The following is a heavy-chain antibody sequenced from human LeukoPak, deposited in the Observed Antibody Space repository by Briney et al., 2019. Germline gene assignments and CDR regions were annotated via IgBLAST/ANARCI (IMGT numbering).Heavy chain of an antibody. CDR1: GYTFTGYY. CDR3: ARAHMTTVTLGDY. V-gene: IGHV1-2*02. D-gene: IGHD4-11*01. Sequence: GASVKVSCKTSGYTFTGYYPHWVRQAPGQGLEWMGWINPNSGATNYAQKFQGRVTMTRDTSITTAYMELSRLRSDDTAVYYCARAHMTTVTLGDYWGQGTLVTVSS. J-gene: IGHJ4*02. CDR2: INPNSGAT.